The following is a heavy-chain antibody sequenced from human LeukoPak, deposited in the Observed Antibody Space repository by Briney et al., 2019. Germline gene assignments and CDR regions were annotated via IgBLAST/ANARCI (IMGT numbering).Heavy chain of an antibody. CDR2: IYHSRSP. Sequence: PSETLSLTCTVSGGSISTSSYYWGWIRQPPGKGLEWIGSIYHSRSPYYSASLKSRATISAGTSKYQFSLKLSSVTAADTAVYYCARHRWMEVYGSGSYYVDYWGQGTLVTVSS. D-gene: IGHD3-10*01. CDR1: GGSISTSSYY. V-gene: IGHV4-39*01. J-gene: IGHJ4*02. CDR3: ARHRWMEVYGSGSYYVDY.